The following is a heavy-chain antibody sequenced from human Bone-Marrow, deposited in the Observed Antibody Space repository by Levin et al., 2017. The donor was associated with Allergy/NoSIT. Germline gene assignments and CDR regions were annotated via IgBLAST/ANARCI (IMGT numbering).Heavy chain of an antibody. V-gene: IGHV3-23*01. Sequence: PGGSLRLSCVASGFTFSSHAMSWVRQAPGKGLEWVSAISPSADSTYHADSVKGRFAISRDNPRNSLYLQMDILRAEDTAVYYCAKGYYGSSGFYYFDYWGQGSLVTVSS. CDR2: ISPSADST. CDR3: AKGYYGSSGFYYFDY. CDR1: GFTFSSHA. J-gene: IGHJ4*02. D-gene: IGHD3-22*01.